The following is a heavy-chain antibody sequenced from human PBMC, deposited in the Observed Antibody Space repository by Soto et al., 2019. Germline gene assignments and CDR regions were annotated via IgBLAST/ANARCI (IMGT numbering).Heavy chain of an antibody. CDR1: VYTFTSYY. J-gene: IGHJ5*02. Sequence: ASVKGSCKASVYTFTSYYMQWVRQAPGQGLEWMGIINPSGGSTSYAQKFQGRVTMTRDTSTSTVYMELSSLRSEDTAVYYCARDLEVDYYDSSGYYGGWFDPWGQGTLVTVSS. V-gene: IGHV1-46*01. D-gene: IGHD3-22*01. CDR3: ARDLEVDYYDSSGYYGGWFDP. CDR2: INPSGGST.